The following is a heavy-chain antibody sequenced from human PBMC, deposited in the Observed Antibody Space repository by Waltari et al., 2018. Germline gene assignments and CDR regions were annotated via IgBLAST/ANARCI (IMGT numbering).Heavy chain of an antibody. Sequence: EVQLVQSGAEVKKPGATVKISCKASGYTFTDHYMHWVQQAPGKGLEWMGRVDPEDGETRYAEKFQGRLTITADTSTDTAYMELSSLRSDDTAVYYCATRRGGRDAFDIWGQGTMVTVSS. CDR2: VDPEDGET. CDR3: ATRRGGRDAFDI. D-gene: IGHD2-15*01. CDR1: GYTFTDHY. J-gene: IGHJ3*02. V-gene: IGHV1-69-2*01.